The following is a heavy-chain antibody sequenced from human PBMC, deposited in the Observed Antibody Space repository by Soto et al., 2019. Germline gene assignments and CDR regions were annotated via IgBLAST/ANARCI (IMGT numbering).Heavy chain of an antibody. CDR2: ISSNGGTT. J-gene: IGHJ4*02. V-gene: IGHV3-64*01. CDR3: VRRVSGNYDY. Sequence: EVQLAEPGGGMVQPGGSLRLSGVASGFTFISYDMHWVRQAPGKGLEYVSSISSNGGTTYYGNSVKGRFTISRDNSKNTLYLQMGSLRAEDMAVYYCVRRVSGNYDYWGQGTLVTVSS. D-gene: IGHD1-7*01. CDR1: GFTFISYD.